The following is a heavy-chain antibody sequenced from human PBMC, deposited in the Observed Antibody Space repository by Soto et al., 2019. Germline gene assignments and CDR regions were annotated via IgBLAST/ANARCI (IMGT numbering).Heavy chain of an antibody. Sequence: GGSLRLSCAASGFTFSSYAMSWVRQAPGKGLEWVSAISGSGGSTYYADSVKGRFTISRDNSKNTLYLQMNSLRAEDTAVYYCAKDFPVGVARNDAFDIWGQGTMVTGSS. CDR1: GFTFSSYA. D-gene: IGHD3-3*01. CDR2: ISGSGGST. V-gene: IGHV3-23*01. CDR3: AKDFPVGVARNDAFDI. J-gene: IGHJ3*02.